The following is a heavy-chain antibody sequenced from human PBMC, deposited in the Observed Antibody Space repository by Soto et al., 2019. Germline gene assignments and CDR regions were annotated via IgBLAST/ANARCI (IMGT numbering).Heavy chain of an antibody. D-gene: IGHD3-10*01. CDR1: GFTFSDYY. J-gene: IGHJ6*03. V-gene: IGHV3-11*01. CDR2: ISSSGSTI. Sequence: GGSLRFSCAASGFTFSDYYMSWIRQAPGKGLEWVSYISSSGSTIYYADSVKGRFTISRDNAKNSLYLQMNSLRAEDTAVYYCARVGVSHYYYMDVWGKGTTVTVSS. CDR3: ARVGVSHYYYMDV.